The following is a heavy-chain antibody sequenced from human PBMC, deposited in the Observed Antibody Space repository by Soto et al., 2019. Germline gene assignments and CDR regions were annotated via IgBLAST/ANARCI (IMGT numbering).Heavy chain of an antibody. V-gene: IGHV2-5*02. D-gene: IGHD2-2*01. J-gene: IGHJ3*02. CDR3: AHARTSWLSSSAAPGAFDI. Sequence: QITLKESGPTLVNPTQTLTLTCTFSGFSLSTSGVGVGWIRQPPGKALEWLALIYWDDDKRYSPSLKSRLTITKDTSKNQVVLTMTNMDPVDTATYYCAHARTSWLSSSAAPGAFDIWGQGTMVTVSS. CDR2: IYWDDDK. CDR1: GFSLSTSGVG.